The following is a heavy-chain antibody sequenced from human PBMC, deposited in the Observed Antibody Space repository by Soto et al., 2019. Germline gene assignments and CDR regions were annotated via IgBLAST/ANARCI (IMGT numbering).Heavy chain of an antibody. V-gene: IGHV3-15*01. Sequence: EMQLVQSGGGLVKPGGSLTLSCAASEFTLRSNWMHWVRQAPGKGLEWLGLIRSEKDGGATSYSAPVKDRFTISRDDSKNTLYLQMNSLKIEDTAVYYCTHLSRDDPWGQGTLVTVSS. CDR2: IRSEKDGGAT. D-gene: IGHD3-16*02. CDR3: THLSRDDP. J-gene: IGHJ5*02. CDR1: EFTLRSNW.